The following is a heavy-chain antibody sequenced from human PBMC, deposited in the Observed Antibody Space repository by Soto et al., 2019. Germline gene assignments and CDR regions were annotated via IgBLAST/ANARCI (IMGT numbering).Heavy chain of an antibody. J-gene: IGHJ4*02. V-gene: IGHV3-23*01. D-gene: IGHD1-26*01. CDR2: VSGGGRFT. CDR3: AKSGPTNSLDY. Sequence: LRLSCAASGFAFGTYSMNLVRQAPGKGLEWVSTVSGGGRFTYYADSVKGRFTISRDDSKKMVFLQRNSLRAEDTAVYYCAKSGPTNSLDYWGQGSLVTVSS. CDR1: GFAFGTYS.